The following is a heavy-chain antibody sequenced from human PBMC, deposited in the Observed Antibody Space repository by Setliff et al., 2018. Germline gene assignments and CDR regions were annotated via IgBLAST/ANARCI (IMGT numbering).Heavy chain of an antibody. CDR1: GDSISAAS. V-gene: IGHV4-59*01. Sequence: SETLSLTCTASGDSISAASIMAWIRQPPGKGLEFIGYVYYSGAAKYDPSLKSRVTMSVDTSKTPFSLKVNSMTTADTAVYYCARGGTYRYFDYWGQGTLVTVSS. J-gene: IGHJ4*02. CDR3: ARGGTYRYFDY. CDR2: VYYSGAA.